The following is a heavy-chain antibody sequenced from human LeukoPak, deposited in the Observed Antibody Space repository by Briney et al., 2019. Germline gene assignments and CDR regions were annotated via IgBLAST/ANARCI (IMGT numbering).Heavy chain of an antibody. V-gene: IGHV1-2*02. D-gene: IGHD3-22*01. CDR3: ARGGITMIVVATS. CDR1: GYTFTGYY. CDR2: INPNSGGT. Sequence: ASVKVSCKASGYTFTGYYMHWVRQAPGPGLEWMGWINPNSGGTNYAQKFQGRVTMTSDTSISTAYMELSRLRSDDTAVYYCARGGITMIVVATSWGQGTLVTVSS. J-gene: IGHJ5*02.